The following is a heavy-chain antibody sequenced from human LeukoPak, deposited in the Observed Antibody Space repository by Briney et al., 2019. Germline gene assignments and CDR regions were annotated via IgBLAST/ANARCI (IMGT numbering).Heavy chain of an antibody. CDR3: AATNWNYGYYFDY. CDR1: GFT. CDR2: ISTSGGST. J-gene: IGHJ4*02. Sequence: GGSLRLSCAASGFTSWVRQAPGKGLEWVSTISTSGGSTYYADSVRGRFTISRDNSKNTLYLQMNSLRAEDTAVYYCAATNWNYGYYFDYWGRGTLVTVSS. D-gene: IGHD1-7*01. V-gene: IGHV3-23*01.